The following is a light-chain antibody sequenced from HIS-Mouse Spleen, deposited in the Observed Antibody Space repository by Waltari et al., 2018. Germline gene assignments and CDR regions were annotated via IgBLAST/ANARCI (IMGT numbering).Light chain of an antibody. V-gene: IGLV2-14*01. Sequence: HSALTHPASVSGPPAHSVTISSTGTSRDAGAFKYVPWYQQHPGKAPKLMIYEVSNRPSGVSNRFSGSKSGNTASLTISGLQAEDEADYYCSSYTSSSSWVFGGGTKLTVL. J-gene: IGLJ3*02. CDR1: SRDAGAFKY. CDR2: EVS. CDR3: SSYTSSSSWV.